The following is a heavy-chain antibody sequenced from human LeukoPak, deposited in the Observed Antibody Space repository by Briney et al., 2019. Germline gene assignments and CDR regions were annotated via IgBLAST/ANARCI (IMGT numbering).Heavy chain of an antibody. Sequence: SETLSLTCTVSGVSISSGGYYWSWIRQPPGKGLEWIGSIYYSGSTYYNPSLKSRVTISVDTSKNQFSLKLSSVTAADTAVYYCARAYDSSGYVAFDIWGQGTMVTVSS. CDR3: ARAYDSSGYVAFDI. CDR2: IYYSGST. J-gene: IGHJ3*02. CDR1: GVSISSGGYY. D-gene: IGHD3-22*01. V-gene: IGHV4-39*01.